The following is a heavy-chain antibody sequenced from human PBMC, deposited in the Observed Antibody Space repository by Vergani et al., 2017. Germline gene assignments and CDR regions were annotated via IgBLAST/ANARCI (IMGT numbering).Heavy chain of an antibody. Sequence: EVQLVASWGGLVQRGGSLRLSCEASGFHFSNLWMTWVRQAPGTGLEWVANIKYDGSKKNYVDSVKGRFTIYRDNAKNSLYLQMNNLRVEDTAVYFCARSPHGYTYGGYISQFDPWGQGALVTVSS. CDR3: ARSPHGYTYGGYISQFDP. D-gene: IGHD5-18*01. CDR2: IKYDGSKK. J-gene: IGHJ5*02. V-gene: IGHV3-7*01. CDR1: GFHFSNLW.